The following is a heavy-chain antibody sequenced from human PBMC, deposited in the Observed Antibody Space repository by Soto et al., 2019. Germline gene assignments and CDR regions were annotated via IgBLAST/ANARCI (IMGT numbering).Heavy chain of an antibody. D-gene: IGHD3-3*01. Sequence: EGSLRLSCAASGFAFNIYAIHWVRQAPGKGLEWGAVISHDGTNRYYTDSVRGRFTISRDNSKNTVYLEMDSLRADATAVSYFARSSGVPNHDLEYWGRGCLVRVAS. CDR3: ARSSGVPNHDLEY. CDR2: ISHDGTNR. CDR1: GFAFNIYA. V-gene: IGHV3-30-3*01. J-gene: IGHJ4*02.